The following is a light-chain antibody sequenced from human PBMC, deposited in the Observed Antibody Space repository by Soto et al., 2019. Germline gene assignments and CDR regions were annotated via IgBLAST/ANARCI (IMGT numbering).Light chain of an antibody. J-gene: IGKJ4*01. V-gene: IGKV1-5*03. CDR2: KAS. CDR1: QSIDRW. Sequence: DIQMTQSPPTLSASVGDRVTITCRASQSIDRWLAWYQQKPGKGPKILVYKASTLQSGVPSRFSGSGSGTAFTLTISNLQPDDFATYYCQQYDSYPLAFGGGTKVEIK. CDR3: QQYDSYPLA.